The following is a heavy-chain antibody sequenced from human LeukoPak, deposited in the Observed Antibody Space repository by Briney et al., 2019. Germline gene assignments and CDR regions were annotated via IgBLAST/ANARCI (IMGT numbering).Heavy chain of an antibody. CDR1: GFTFSSYS. CDR2: ISSSSSYI. CDR3: ARDLSSSWSNDY. D-gene: IGHD6-13*01. V-gene: IGHV3-21*01. Sequence: GGSLRLSCAASGFTFSSYSMNWVRQAPGKGLEWVSSISSSSSYIYYADSVKGRFTISRDNAKNSLYLQMNSLRAEDTAVYYCARDLSSSWSNDYWGQGTLVTVSS. J-gene: IGHJ4*02.